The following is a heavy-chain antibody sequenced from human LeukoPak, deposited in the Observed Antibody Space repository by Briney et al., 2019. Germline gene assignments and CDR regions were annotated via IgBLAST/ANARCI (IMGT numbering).Heavy chain of an antibody. V-gene: IGHV3-21*01. CDR1: GFTFSSYS. CDR3: GRLYCSSTSCYAFDY. J-gene: IGHJ4*02. D-gene: IGHD2-2*01. Sequence: GGSLRLSCAASGFTFSSYSMNWVRQAPGKGLEWVSSISSSSGYIYYADSVKGRFTISRDNAKTSLYLQMNSMRAEDTAVYYCGRLYCSSTSCYAFDYWGQGTLVTVSS. CDR2: ISSSSGYI.